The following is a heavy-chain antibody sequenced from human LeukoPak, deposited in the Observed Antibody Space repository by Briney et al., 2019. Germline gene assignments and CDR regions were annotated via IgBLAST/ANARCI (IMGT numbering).Heavy chain of an antibody. Sequence: PGGSLRLSCAVSGFTVSSNYMSWVRQAPGKGLEWVSVIYSGGSTYYADSVKGRFTISRDNSKNTLYLQMNSPRAEDTAVYYCARDPEGGSSWDYWGQGTLVTVSS. V-gene: IGHV3-53*01. D-gene: IGHD6-13*01. CDR1: GFTVSSNY. CDR3: ARDPEGGSSWDY. CDR2: IYSGGST. J-gene: IGHJ4*02.